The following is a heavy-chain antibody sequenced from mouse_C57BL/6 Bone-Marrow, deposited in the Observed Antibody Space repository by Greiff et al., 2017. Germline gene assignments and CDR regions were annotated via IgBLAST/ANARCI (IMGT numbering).Heavy chain of an antibody. J-gene: IGHJ3*01. Sequence: QVQLKESGAELVKPGASVKISCKASGYAFSSYWMNWVKQRPGKGLEWIGQIYPGDGDTNYNGKFKGKATLTADKSSSTAYMQHSSLTSEDSAVYFCARWGYDGYYGGFAYWGKGTLVTVSA. CDR2: IYPGDGDT. CDR3: ARWGYDGYYGGFAY. D-gene: IGHD2-3*01. CDR1: GYAFSSYW. V-gene: IGHV1-80*01.